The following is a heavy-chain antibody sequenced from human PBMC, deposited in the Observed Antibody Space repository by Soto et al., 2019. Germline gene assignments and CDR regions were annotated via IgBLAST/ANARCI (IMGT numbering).Heavy chain of an antibody. V-gene: IGHV3-21*01. CDR1: GFTFSSYS. CDR2: ISSSSSYI. J-gene: IGHJ6*03. Sequence: GGSLRLSCAASGFTFSSYSMNWVRQAPGKGLEWVSSISSSSSYIYYADSVKGRFTISRDNAKNSLYLQMNSLRAEDTAVYYCARVPFPRVVPAAYYYYYYMEVRGKGTTVTVPS. CDR3: ARVPFPRVVPAAYYYYYYMEV. D-gene: IGHD2-2*01.